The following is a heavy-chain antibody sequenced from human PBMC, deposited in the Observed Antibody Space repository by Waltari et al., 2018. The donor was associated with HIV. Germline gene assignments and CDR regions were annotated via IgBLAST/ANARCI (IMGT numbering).Heavy chain of an antibody. CDR3: ARGGKYGDYQYYFDS. CDR1: GFTLSSYH. V-gene: IGHV3-30-3*01. CDR2: ISYDGSSE. Sequence: QELLVASGGAVVEPRSSLRLSCVASGFTLSSYHMVWVRQAPGKGLEWVAVISYDGSSENYADFVKGRFPISRDNSENTLYLQMHSLRPEDTAVYYCARGGKYGDYQYYFDSWGQGTLVTVSP. D-gene: IGHD4-17*01. J-gene: IGHJ4*02.